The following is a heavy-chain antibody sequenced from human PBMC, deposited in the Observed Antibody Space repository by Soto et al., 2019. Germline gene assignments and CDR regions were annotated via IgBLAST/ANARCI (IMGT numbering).Heavy chain of an antibody. J-gene: IGHJ6*02. D-gene: IGHD3-16*02. CDR2: IYYSGST. V-gene: IGHV4-30-4*01. CDR1: GDSISRGDYY. CDR3: ARAYDYVWGSYRYPNGYGMDA. Sequence: PSETLSLTCTVSGDSISRGDYYWCWIRQPPGKGLEWIGYIYYSGSTYYNPSLKSRVTISVDTSKNQFSLKLSSVTAADTAVYYCARAYDYVWGSYRYPNGYGMDAWCQGTTVTDS.